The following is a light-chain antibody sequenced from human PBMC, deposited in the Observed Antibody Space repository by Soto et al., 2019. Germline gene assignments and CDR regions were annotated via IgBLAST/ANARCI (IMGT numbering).Light chain of an antibody. V-gene: IGLV1-40*01. CDR2: VNS. J-gene: IGLJ1*01. CDR1: SSNIGAGYD. CDR3: QSYDSSMSAPV. Sequence: QSVLTQPPSVSGAPGQRVTISCTGSSSNIGAGYDVHWYQQLPGTAPKLLIYVNSNRPSGVPDRFSGSKSGTSASLAITGLQAEDEADYYCQSYDSSMSAPVFGTGTKVTVL.